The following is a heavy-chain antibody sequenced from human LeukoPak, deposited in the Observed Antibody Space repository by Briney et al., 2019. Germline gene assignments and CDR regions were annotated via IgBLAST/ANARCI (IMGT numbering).Heavy chain of an antibody. CDR3: ARDRPYSYGYYFDY. V-gene: IGHV3-21*01. J-gene: IGHJ4*02. CDR2: ISSSSSYI. CDR1: GFTFSSYS. D-gene: IGHD5-18*01. Sequence: GGSLRLSCAASGFTFSSYSMNWVRQAPGKGLEWVSSISSSSSYIYYADSVKGRFTISRDNAKNSLYLQMNSLRAEDTAVYYCARDRPYSYGYYFDYWGQGTLVTVSS.